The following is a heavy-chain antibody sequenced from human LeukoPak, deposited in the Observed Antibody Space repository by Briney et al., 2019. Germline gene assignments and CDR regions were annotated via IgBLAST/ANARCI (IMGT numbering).Heavy chain of an antibody. CDR3: AGNYYGSGSYYSEDRY. V-gene: IGHV4-34*01. D-gene: IGHD3-10*01. CDR2: IHHSGST. J-gene: IGHJ4*02. CDR1: GGSFRGYS. Sequence: PSETLSLTCAVYGGSFRGYSWTWIRQPPGKGLEWIGEIHHSGSTNYSPSLKSRVTISVDTSKNQFSLKLSSVTAADTAVYYCAGNYYGSGSYYSEDRYWGQGTLVTVSS.